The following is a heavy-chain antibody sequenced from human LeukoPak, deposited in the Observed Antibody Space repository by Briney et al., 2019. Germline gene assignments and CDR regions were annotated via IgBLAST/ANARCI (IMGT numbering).Heavy chain of an antibody. CDR3: ARDATGSLDY. CDR2: ISSSRSTI. V-gene: IGHV3-48*01. J-gene: IGHJ4*02. CDR1: GFTFSSYS. Sequence: GGSLRLSCAASGFTFSSYSMDWVRQAPGKGLEWVLYISSSRSTIYYADSVKGRFTISRDNAKNSLYLQMNSLRAEDTAVYYCARDATGSLDYWGQGTLVTVSS. D-gene: IGHD6-19*01.